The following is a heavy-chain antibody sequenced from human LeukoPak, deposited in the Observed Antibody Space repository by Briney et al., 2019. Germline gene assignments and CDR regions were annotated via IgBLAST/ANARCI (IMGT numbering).Heavy chain of an antibody. CDR2: INWNGDST. CDR3: VKLEYYFDSTGYLDS. J-gene: IGHJ4*02. V-gene: IGHV3-20*04. CDR1: GLFFDDYG. Sequence: GGSLRLSCAASGLFFDDYGMTWVRHAPGKGLEWVSTINWNGDSTIYADSVKGRFTISRDNAKNSLYLQMNGLRDEDTAFYYCVKLEYYFDSTGYLDSWGQGSLVTVSS. D-gene: IGHD3-22*01.